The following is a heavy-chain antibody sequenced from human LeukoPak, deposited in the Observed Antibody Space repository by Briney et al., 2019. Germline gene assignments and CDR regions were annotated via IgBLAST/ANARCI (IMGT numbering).Heavy chain of an antibody. J-gene: IGHJ5*02. V-gene: IGHV4-4*07. CDR2: IYTGGST. D-gene: IGHD3-16*01. CDR3: ARGNSYDAYNWFDP. CDR1: GGSISSYY. Sequence: SETLSLTCTVSGGSISSYYWSWIRQPAGKGLEWIGRIYTGGSTNYNPSLESRVTISLDTSKNQFSLNLTSVTAADTAVYYCARGNSYDAYNWFDPWGQGTLVTVSS.